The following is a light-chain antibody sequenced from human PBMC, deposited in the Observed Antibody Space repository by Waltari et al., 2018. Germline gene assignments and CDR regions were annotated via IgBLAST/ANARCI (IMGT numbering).Light chain of an antibody. V-gene: IGKV1-12*01. CDR1: QDISNW. CDR2: AAS. Sequence: DIQMTQSPSSLSASVGDRVTISCQASQDISNWLAWYQQTPGRAPKLLIYAASTLQSGVPSRFSGSGSGTDFTLIITSLLPGDFATYFCQQYNSYPLTFGGWTKVEIK. J-gene: IGKJ4*01. CDR3: QQYNSYPLT.